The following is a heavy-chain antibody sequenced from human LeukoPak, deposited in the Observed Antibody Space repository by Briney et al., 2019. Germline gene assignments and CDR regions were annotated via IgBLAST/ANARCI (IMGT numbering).Heavy chain of an antibody. CDR3: AGGLYYFDY. CDR1: GFTFSNYG. D-gene: IGHD3/OR15-3a*01. J-gene: IGHJ4*02. CDR2: ISYDGSNK. V-gene: IGHV3-30*03. Sequence: GGSLRPSCAASGFTFSNYGMHWARQAPGKGLEWVAAISYDGSNKYYADSVKGRFTISRDNSRNTLSLQMNSLRAEDTAAYYCAGGLYYFDYSGQGTLVTVSS.